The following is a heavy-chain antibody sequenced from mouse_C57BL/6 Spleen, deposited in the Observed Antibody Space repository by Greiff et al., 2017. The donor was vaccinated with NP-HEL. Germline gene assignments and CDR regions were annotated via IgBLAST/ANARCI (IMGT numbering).Heavy chain of an antibody. CDR2: IYPGDGDT. CDR1: GYAFSSYW. CDR3: ARETPITTEGYFDY. Sequence: QVQLKESGAELVKPGASVKISCKASGYAFSSYWMNWVKQRPGKGLEWIGQIYPGDGDTNYNGKFKGKATLTADKSSSTAYMQLSSLTSEDSAVYFCARETPITTEGYFDYWGQGTTLTVSS. V-gene: IGHV1-80*01. D-gene: IGHD1-1*01. J-gene: IGHJ2*01.